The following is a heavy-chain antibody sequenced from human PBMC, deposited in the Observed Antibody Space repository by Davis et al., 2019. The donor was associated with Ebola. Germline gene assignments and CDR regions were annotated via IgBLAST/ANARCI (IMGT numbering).Heavy chain of an antibody. CDR3: TSTVTDSDY. D-gene: IGHD4-11*01. CDR1: GFTFSSNG. J-gene: IGHJ4*02. CDR2: IRSKANSYAT. Sequence: GESLKISCAASGFTFSSNGMHWVRQASGKGLEWVGRIRSKANSYATAYAASVKGRFTISRDDSKNTAYLQMNSLKTEDTAVYYCTSTVTDSDYWGQGTLVTVSS. V-gene: IGHV3-73*01.